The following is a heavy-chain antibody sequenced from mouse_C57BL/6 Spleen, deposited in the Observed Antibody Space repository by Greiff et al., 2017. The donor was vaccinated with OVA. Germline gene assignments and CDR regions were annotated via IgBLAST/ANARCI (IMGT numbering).Heavy chain of an antibody. V-gene: IGHV1-69*01. CDR2: IDPSDSYT. D-gene: IGHD4-1*01. CDR3: ARWAGTRDY. CDR1: GYTFTSYW. J-gene: IGHJ2*01. Sequence: QVQLQQPGAELVMPGASVKLSCKASGYTFTSYWMHWVKQRPGQGLEWIGEIDPSDSYTNYNQKFKGKSTLTVDKSPSTAYMQLSSLTSEDSAVYYCARWAGTRDYWGQGTTLTVSS.